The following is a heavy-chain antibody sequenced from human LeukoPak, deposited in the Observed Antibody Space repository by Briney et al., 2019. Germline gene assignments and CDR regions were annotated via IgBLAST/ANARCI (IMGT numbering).Heavy chain of an antibody. Sequence: QAGGSLRLSCASSGFTFSNHGMHWVRQAPGKGLEWVAVIWYDGSNKNYADSVKGRFIISRDNSKNTLYLQMNSLRAEDTAVYYCARGPSVNSGWPFDYWGQGTLVTVSS. D-gene: IGHD6-19*01. CDR1: GFTFSNHG. CDR3: ARGPSVNSGWPFDY. V-gene: IGHV3-33*01. J-gene: IGHJ4*02. CDR2: IWYDGSNK.